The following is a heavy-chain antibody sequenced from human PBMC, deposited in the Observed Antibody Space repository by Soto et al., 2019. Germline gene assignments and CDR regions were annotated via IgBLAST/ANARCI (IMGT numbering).Heavy chain of an antibody. J-gene: IGHJ4*02. CDR3: ARDHGGYGTFDY. CDR1: GYTFSSSA. V-gene: IGHV1-18*04. CDR2: ISSSGVT. Sequence: QVRLVQSGPEVKKPEASVKVSCKASGYTFSSSAISWVRQAPRQGPEWMGWISSSGVTNYAQNFQGRVTLTVDSSTTTAYMEVRILSSADTAIYYCARDHGGYGTFDYWGQGTLVTVSS. D-gene: IGHD5-12*01.